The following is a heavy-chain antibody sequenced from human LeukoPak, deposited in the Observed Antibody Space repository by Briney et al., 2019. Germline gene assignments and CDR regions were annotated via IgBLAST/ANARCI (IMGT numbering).Heavy chain of an antibody. CDR2: IYHSGST. Sequence: SETLSLTCTVSGYSISSGYYWGWIRQPPGKGLEWIGSIYHSGSTYYNPSLKSRVTISVDTSKNQFSLKLSSVTAADTAVYYCARDSGTTGEVKFDPWGQGTLVNVSS. D-gene: IGHD3-10*01. V-gene: IGHV4-38-2*02. J-gene: IGHJ5*02. CDR3: ARDSGTTGEVKFDP. CDR1: GYSISSGYY.